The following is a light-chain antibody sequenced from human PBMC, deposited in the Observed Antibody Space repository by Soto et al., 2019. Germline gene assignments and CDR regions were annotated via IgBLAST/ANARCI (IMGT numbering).Light chain of an antibody. CDR3: QQYDSYPKT. Sequence: DVQMTQSPSTLSSSIGDTVTMTCRASQNVNSWLAWYQQKPGKAPKLLIYKASILETGVPSRVSGGGSGTDFPLTISGLQPEDVAKYYCQQYDSYPKTFGQGT. J-gene: IGKJ2*01. V-gene: IGKV1-5*03. CDR1: QNVNSW. CDR2: KAS.